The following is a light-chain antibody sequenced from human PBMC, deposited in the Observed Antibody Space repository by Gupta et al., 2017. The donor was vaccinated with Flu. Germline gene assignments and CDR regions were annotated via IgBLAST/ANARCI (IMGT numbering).Light chain of an antibody. CDR3: QQYNNWPPEYT. CDR2: GAS. V-gene: IGKV3-15*01. Sequence: TLSVSPGERTTLSCRASQSVSSNLAWYQQKPGQAPRLLIYGASTRATGIPARFSGSGSGTEFTLTISSLQSEDVAVYYCQQYNNWPPEYTFGQGTKLEIK. J-gene: IGKJ2*01. CDR1: QSVSSN.